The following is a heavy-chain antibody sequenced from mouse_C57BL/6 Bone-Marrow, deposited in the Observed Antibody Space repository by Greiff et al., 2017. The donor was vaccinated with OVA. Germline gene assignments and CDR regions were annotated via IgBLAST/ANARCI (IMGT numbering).Heavy chain of an antibody. J-gene: IGHJ3*01. CDR2: IFPGSGST. Sequence: VKLQQSGPELVKPGASVKISCKASGYTFTDYYINWVKQRPGQGLEWIGWIFPGSGSTYYNEKFKGKATLTVDKSSSTAYMLLSSLTSEDSAVYFCARSYYYGSSYWFAYWGQGTLVTVSA. CDR3: ARSYYYGSSYWFAY. V-gene: IGHV1-75*01. CDR1: GYTFTDYY. D-gene: IGHD1-1*01.